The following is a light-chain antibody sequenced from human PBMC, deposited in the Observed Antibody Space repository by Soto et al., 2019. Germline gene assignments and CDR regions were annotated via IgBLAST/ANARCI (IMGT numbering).Light chain of an antibody. J-gene: IGLJ1*01. CDR2: GKN. CDR1: SSNIGAGYD. V-gene: IGLV1-40*01. Sequence: QSVLTQPPSVSGAPGQRVTISCTGSSSNIGAGYDVHGYQQLPGTAPKLLIYGKNNRPSGVPVRFSGSKSGTSASLAITGLQAEDDSDYYCQSYDSSLSGYVFGTGTKLTVL. CDR3: QSYDSSLSGYV.